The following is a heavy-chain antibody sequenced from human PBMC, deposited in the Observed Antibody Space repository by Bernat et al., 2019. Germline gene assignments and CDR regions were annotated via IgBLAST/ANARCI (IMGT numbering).Heavy chain of an antibody. CDR3: AKGPDGYGTY. D-gene: IGHD5-24*01. CDR2: ISYDGSNK. Sequence: QVQLVESGGGVVQPGRSLRLSCAASGFTFSSYGMHWVRQAPGKGLEWVAVISYDGSNKYYADSVKGRFTISRDNSKNTLYLQMNSLRAEDTAVYYCAKGPDGYGTYWGQGTLVTISS. V-gene: IGHV3-30*18. CDR1: GFTFSSYG. J-gene: IGHJ4*02.